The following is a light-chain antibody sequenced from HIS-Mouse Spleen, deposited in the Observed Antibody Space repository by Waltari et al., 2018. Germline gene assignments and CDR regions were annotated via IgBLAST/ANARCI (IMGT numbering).Light chain of an antibody. CDR3: QQYYSTPILT. CDR1: QSVLYSSNNKNY. J-gene: IGKJ3*01. CDR2: WAS. Sequence: DIVMTQSPDSLAVSLGERATINCNSSQSVLYSSNNKNYLAWYQQKPGQPPKLLIYWASTRESGVPDRFSGSGSGTDFTLTISSLQAEDVAVYYCQQYYSTPILTFGPGTKVDIK. V-gene: IGKV4-1*01.